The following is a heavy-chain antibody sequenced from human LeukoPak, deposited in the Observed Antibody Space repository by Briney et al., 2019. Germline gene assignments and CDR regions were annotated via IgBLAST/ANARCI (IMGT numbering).Heavy chain of an antibody. CDR1: GGSISSFY. J-gene: IGHJ4*02. CDR3: ATVASGWYPDY. CDR2: IDSSGIT. V-gene: IGHV4-59*01. D-gene: IGHD6-19*01. Sequence: SETLSLTCTVSGGSISSFYYTWIRQPPGKGVEWIGYIDSSGITNYNSSLNSRVTISLDTSQNQFSLKLNSVTAADTAVYYCATVASGWYPDYWGQGALVTVAS.